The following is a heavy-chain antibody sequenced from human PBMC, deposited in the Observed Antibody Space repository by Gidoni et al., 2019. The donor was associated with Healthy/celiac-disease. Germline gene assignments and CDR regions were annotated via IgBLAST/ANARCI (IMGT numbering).Heavy chain of an antibody. CDR1: GFTFRNAW. J-gene: IGHJ3*02. CDR2: IKSKTDGGTT. CDR3: TTGRKISPGAFDI. D-gene: IGHD2-2*01. Sequence: EVQLVESGGGLVKPGGSLRLSCSASGFTFRNAWMSWVRQAPGKGLEWVGRIKSKTDGGTTDYAAPVKGRFTISRDDSKNTLYLQMNSLKTEDTAVYYCTTGRKISPGAFDIWGQGTMVTVSS. V-gene: IGHV3-15*01.